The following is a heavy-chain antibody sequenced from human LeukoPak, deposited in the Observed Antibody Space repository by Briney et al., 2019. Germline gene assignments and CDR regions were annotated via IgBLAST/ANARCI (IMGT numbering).Heavy chain of an antibody. CDR1: GGSFSDYY. V-gene: IGHV4-34*01. CDR2: INHSGSN. Sequence: SETLSLTCAAYGGSFSDYYWSWIRQPPGKGLEWIGEINHSGSNNYNPSLNSRVTISVDTSKNQFSLKLNSLTAADTAVYYCARKQLVPLAQSFDYWGQGTLVTVSS. D-gene: IGHD6-6*01. CDR3: ARKQLVPLAQSFDY. J-gene: IGHJ4*02.